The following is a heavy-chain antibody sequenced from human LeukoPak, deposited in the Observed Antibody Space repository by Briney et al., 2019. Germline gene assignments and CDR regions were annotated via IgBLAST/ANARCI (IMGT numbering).Heavy chain of an antibody. CDR1: GFTFSSYA. V-gene: IGHV3-23*01. D-gene: IGHD1-26*01. Sequence: GGSLRLSCAASGFTFSSYAMSWVRQAPGKGLEWVSTISVSGDNTFYADSVKGRFTISRDNCNNTLYLQMNSLRAEDTAGYYCAKDYGYIVGATDIWGQGTMVSVSS. J-gene: IGHJ3*02. CDR3: AKDYGYIVGATDI. CDR2: ISVSGDNT.